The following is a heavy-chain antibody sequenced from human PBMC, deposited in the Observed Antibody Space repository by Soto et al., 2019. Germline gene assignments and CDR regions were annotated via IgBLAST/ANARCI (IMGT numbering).Heavy chain of an antibody. CDR1: GFTFSSYG. Sequence: PGGSLRLSCAASGFTFSSYGMHWVRRAPGKGLEWVAVISYDGSNKYYADSVKGRFTISRDNSKNTLYLQMNSLRAEDTAVYYCAKGERYYYYMDVWGKGTTVTVSS. V-gene: IGHV3-30*18. CDR3: AKGERYYYYMDV. CDR2: ISYDGSNK. J-gene: IGHJ6*03.